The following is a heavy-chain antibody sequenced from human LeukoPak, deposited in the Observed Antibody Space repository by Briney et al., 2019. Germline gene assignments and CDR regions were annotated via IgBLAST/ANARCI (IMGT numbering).Heavy chain of an antibody. J-gene: IGHJ4*02. CDR3: ARGLTADS. Sequence: PSETLSLTCTVSGGSISSYYWSWIRQPPGKGLEWIGYIYDIGSTNYNPSLKSRVTISVDTSKNPFSLKLSSVTAADTAVYYCARGLTADSWGQGTLVTVSS. CDR1: GGSISSYY. CDR2: IYDIGST. D-gene: IGHD5-18*01. V-gene: IGHV4-59*01.